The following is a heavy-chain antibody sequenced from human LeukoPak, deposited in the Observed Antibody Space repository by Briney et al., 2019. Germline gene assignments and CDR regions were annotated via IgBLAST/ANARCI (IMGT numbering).Heavy chain of an antibody. CDR1: GYTFTSYG. CDR2: IGAYNGYT. J-gene: IGHJ4*02. CDR3: ARHYCSGGSCYSIFDY. Sequence: ASVKVSCKASGYTFTSYGISWVRQAPGQGLEWMGWIGAYNGYTNYAQKLQGRVAMTTDTSTSTAYMELRSLRSDDTAVYYCARHYCSGGSCYSIFDYWGQGTLVTVSS. D-gene: IGHD2-15*01. V-gene: IGHV1-18*01.